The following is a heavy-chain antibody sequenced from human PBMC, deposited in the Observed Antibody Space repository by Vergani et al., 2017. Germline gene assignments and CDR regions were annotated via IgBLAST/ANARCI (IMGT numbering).Heavy chain of an antibody. CDR3: ARERLYYDFWSGASPGSQDITRYNWFDP. V-gene: IGHV4-39*07. CDR2: IYYSGST. Sequence: QLQLQESGPGLVKPSETLSLTCTVSGGSISSSSYYWGWIRQPPGKGLEWIGSIYYSGSTYYNPSLKSRVTISVDTSKNQFSLKLSSVTAADTAVYYCARERLYYDFWSGASPGSQDITRYNWFDPWGQGTLVTVSS. CDR1: GGSISSSSYY. J-gene: IGHJ5*02. D-gene: IGHD3-3*01.